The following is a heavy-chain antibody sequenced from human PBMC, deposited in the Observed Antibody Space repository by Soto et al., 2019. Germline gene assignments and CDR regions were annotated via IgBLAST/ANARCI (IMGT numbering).Heavy chain of an antibody. CDR2: ISSASGHK. D-gene: IGHD3-22*01. CDR3: ARGPTYYYDSSGYYHQDY. Sequence: GGSLRLSCAASGFTFSSYSMNWVRQAPGKGLEWVSSISSASGHKYYADSLKGRFTISRDNSKNTLYLQMNSLRAEDTAVYYCARGPTYYYDSSGYYHQDYWGQGTLVTVSS. CDR1: GFTFSSYS. J-gene: IGHJ4*02. V-gene: IGHV3-21*04.